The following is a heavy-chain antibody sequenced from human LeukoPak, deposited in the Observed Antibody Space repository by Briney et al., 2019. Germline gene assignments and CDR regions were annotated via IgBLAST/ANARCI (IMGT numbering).Heavy chain of an antibody. CDR2: ISYDGSNK. V-gene: IGHV3-30-3*01. CDR1: GFTFSSYA. Sequence: GGSLRLSCAASGFTFSSYAMHWVRQAPGKGLEWVAVISYDGSNKYYADSVKGRFTISRDNSKNTLYLQMNSLRAEGTAVYYCARGAYYDILTGYPVFDYWGQGTLVTVSS. J-gene: IGHJ4*02. D-gene: IGHD3-9*01. CDR3: ARGAYYDILTGYPVFDY.